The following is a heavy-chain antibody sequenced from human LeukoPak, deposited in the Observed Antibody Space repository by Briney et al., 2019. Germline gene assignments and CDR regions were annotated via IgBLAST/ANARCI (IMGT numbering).Heavy chain of an antibody. J-gene: IGHJ4*02. Sequence: GGSLRLSCAASGFTFSNYWMTWVRQAPGKGLEWVATIKQDGSEQYYVDSVKGRFTISRDNSKYSLRLQMNSLRAEDTAVYFCARDRRNYYGVDYWGQGTLVTVSP. V-gene: IGHV3-7*04. CDR3: ARDRRNYYGVDY. CDR2: IKQDGSEQ. CDR1: GFTFSNYW. D-gene: IGHD1-7*01.